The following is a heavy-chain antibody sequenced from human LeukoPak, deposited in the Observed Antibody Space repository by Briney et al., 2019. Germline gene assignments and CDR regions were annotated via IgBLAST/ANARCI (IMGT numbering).Heavy chain of an antibody. V-gene: IGHV1-69*01. CDR1: GGTFSSYA. J-gene: IGHJ3*02. D-gene: IGHD3-9*01. CDR3: ARARTILTGDAFDI. CDR2: IIPIFGTA. Sequence: SVKVSCKASGGTFSSYAISWVRQAPGQGLEWMGGIIPIFGTANYAQKFQGRVTITADESTSTAYMELSSLRSEDTAVYYCARARTILTGDAFDIWGQGTMVTVSS.